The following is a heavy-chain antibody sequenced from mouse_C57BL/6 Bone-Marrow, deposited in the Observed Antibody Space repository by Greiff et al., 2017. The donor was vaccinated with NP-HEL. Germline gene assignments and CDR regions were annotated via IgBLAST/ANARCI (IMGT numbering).Heavy chain of an antibody. V-gene: IGHV6-6*01. D-gene: IGHD2-1*01. CDR2: IRNKANNHAT. Sequence: EVKLVESGGGLVQPGGSMKLSCAASGFTFSDAWMDWVRQSPEKGLEWVAEIRNKANNHATYYAESVKGRFPISRDDSKSSVYRHMTSLSAEVTCSDYGTSYGNYEYWGQWTLVTVAA. CDR1: GFTFSDAW. J-gene: IGHJ3*01. CDR3: TSYGNYEY.